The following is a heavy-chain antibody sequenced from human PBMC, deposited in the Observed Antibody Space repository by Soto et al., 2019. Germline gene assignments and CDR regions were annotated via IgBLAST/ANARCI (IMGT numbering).Heavy chain of an antibody. D-gene: IGHD6-19*01. V-gene: IGHV3-30-3*01. CDR1: GLTFSSYA. CDR2: ISYDGSNK. Sequence: QVQLVESGGGVVQPGRSLRLSCAASGLTFSSYAMHWVRQAPAKGLEWVAVISYDGSNKYYADSVKGRFTISRDNSKNTLYLQMNSLRAEDTAVYYCARVREEWLGWFDPWGQGTLVTVSS. J-gene: IGHJ5*02. CDR3: ARVREEWLGWFDP.